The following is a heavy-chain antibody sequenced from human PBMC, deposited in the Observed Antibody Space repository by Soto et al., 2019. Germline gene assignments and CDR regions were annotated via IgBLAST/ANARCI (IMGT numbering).Heavy chain of an antibody. D-gene: IGHD1-1*01. CDR3: AKQQGPGTPYYYAMDV. CDR2: IRSSGDRT. Sequence: EVQLLESGGGLVQPGGSLRLSCAASGFTFSSYAMSWVRQAPGKGLEWVSVIRSSGDRTYYADSVKGRFTISRDNSKNTLYMQMNRLIAEDTAVYYCAKQQGPGTPYYYAMDVWGQGTTVTVSS. CDR1: GFTFSSYA. V-gene: IGHV3-23*01. J-gene: IGHJ6*02.